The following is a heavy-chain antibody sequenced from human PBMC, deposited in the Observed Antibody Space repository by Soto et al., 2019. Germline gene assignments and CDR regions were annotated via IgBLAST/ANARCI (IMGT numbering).Heavy chain of an antibody. CDR1: GFTFNTYA. V-gene: IGHV3-23*01. J-gene: IGHJ4*02. CDR2: VSGGGARP. CDR3: AKQAGYSSDPFDY. Sequence: GGSLRLSCAASGFTFNTYATSWVRQAPGKGLEWVSSVSGGGARPYYADSVKGRFTISRDNSKNTLYLQMNSLRAEDTAVYYCAKQAGYSSDPFDYWGQGALVTVSS. D-gene: IGHD6-19*01.